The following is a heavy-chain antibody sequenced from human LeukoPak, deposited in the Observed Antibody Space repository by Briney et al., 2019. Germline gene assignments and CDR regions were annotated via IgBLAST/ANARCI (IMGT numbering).Heavy chain of an antibody. J-gene: IGHJ4*02. CDR2: IYTNGST. CDR3: ARDGEYYDILTGYLPLFDY. Sequence: ETLSLTCTVSGGSISSYYWSWIRQPAGKGLEWIGRIYTNGSTNYNPSLKSRVTMSVDTSKNQFSLKLSSVTAADAAVYYCARDGEYYDILTGYLPLFDYWGQGTLVTVSS. V-gene: IGHV4-4*07. CDR1: GGSISSYY. D-gene: IGHD3-9*01.